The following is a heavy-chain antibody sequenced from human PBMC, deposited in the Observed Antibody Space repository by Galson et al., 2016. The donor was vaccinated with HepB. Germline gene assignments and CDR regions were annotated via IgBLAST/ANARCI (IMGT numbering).Heavy chain of an antibody. J-gene: IGHJ4*02. CDR2: IKSRTDGGTA. CDR1: GFTFSDAW. V-gene: IGHV3-15*07. CDR3: PTERQERRLGY. D-gene: IGHD1-1*01. Sequence: SLRLSCAASGFTFSDAWMNWVRQAPGKGLEWVGRIKSRTDGGTAAYAAPMTGRFTISRDDSKNTLYLQMNSLKTEDTAVYYCPTERQERRLGYWGQGTLVTVSS.